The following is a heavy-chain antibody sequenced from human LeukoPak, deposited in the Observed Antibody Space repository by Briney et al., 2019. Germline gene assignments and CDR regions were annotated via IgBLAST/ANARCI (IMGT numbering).Heavy chain of an antibody. CDR2: ISSSGSTI. Sequence: GGSLRLSCAASGFTFSSYNMNWVRKAPGKGLEWVSDISSSGSTIYFADSVKGRFTISRDNAKNSLYLQMNSLRDEDTAVYYCARLEYYYVSGNYYKLFDYWGQGTLVTVCS. CDR1: GFTFSSYN. V-gene: IGHV3-48*02. J-gene: IGHJ4*02. CDR3: ARLEYYYVSGNYYKLFDY. D-gene: IGHD3-10*01.